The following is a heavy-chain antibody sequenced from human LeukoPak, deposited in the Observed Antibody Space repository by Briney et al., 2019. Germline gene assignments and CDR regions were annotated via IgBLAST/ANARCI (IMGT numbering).Heavy chain of an antibody. V-gene: IGHV1-69*05. Sequence: GASVKVSCKAPGGTFSSYAISWVRQAPGQGLEWMGGITPIFGTANYTQKFQGRVTITTDESTSTAYMELSSLRSEDTAVYYCATRPHYYDSSGYYGEYFQHWGQGTLVTVSS. D-gene: IGHD3-22*01. CDR1: GGTFSSYA. CDR2: ITPIFGTA. CDR3: ATRPHYYDSSGYYGEYFQH. J-gene: IGHJ1*01.